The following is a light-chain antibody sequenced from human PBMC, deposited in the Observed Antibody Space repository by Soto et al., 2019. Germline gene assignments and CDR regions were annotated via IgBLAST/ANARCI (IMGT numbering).Light chain of an antibody. CDR1: QSLVYSDGHTY. CDR2: MVS. CDR3: LQGSHWPWT. J-gene: IGKJ1*01. V-gene: IGKV2-30*01. Sequence: DVVMTQSPLSLPVTLGQPASISCRSSQSLVYSDGHTYLNWFQQRPGQSPRRLIYMVSNRDSGVPDRCSASGSGTDFTLKISRVEAEDVGVYYCLQGSHWPWTFGQGTKVEIK.